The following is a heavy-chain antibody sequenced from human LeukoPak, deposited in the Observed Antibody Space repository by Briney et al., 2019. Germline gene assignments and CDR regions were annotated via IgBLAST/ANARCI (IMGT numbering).Heavy chain of an antibody. D-gene: IGHD2-15*01. CDR3: AKFASVAGGTNWFDA. J-gene: IGHJ5*02. CDR2: IHYSGST. V-gene: IGHV4-59*08. CDR1: GGSISTYY. Sequence: PSETLSLTCSVSGGSISTYYWSWIRQPPGKGLEWIAWIHYSGSTNYNPSLKSRATISLDTSKNQFSLKLSSVIAADTAVYHCAKFASVAGGTNWFDAWGQGTLVTVSA.